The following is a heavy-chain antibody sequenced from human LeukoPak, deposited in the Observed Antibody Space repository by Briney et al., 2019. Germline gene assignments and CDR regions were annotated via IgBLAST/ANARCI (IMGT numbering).Heavy chain of an antibody. CDR3: AREPRADCSGGSCYIPFDY. Sequence: ASVNVSCKASGYTFTSYGMSWVRQAPGQGLEWMGWISAYNGNTNYAQKLQGRVTMTTDTSTSTAYVELRSRRSDDTAAYYCAREPRADCSGGSCYIPFDYWGQGTLVTVSS. V-gene: IGHV1-18*01. CDR1: GYTFTSYG. J-gene: IGHJ4*02. D-gene: IGHD2-15*01. CDR2: ISAYNGNT.